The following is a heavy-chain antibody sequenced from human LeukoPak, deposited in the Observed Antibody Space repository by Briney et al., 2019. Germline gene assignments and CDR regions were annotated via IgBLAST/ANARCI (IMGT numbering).Heavy chain of an antibody. Sequence: PSETLSLTCTVSGGSISSSSYYWGWIRQPPGKGLEWIGSIYYSGSTYYNPSLKSRVTTSVDTSKNQFSLKLSSVTAADTAVYYCARKVGVPEWGDYFDYWGQGTLVTVSS. CDR1: GGSISSSSYY. CDR2: IYYSGST. D-gene: IGHD3-10*01. CDR3: ARKVGVPEWGDYFDY. J-gene: IGHJ4*02. V-gene: IGHV4-39*07.